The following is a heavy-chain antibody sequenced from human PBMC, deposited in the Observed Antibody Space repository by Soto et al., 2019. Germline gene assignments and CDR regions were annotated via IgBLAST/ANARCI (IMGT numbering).Heavy chain of an antibody. CDR3: ARRGLHKAAATFDY. D-gene: IGHD6-13*01. CDR2: ISAYNGNT. V-gene: IGHV1-18*01. Sequence: SVKAYVRASSYTFSSYGISWLRQAPGQGREWMGWISAYNGNTNYAQKLQGRVTMTTDTSTSTAYMELRSLRSDDTAVYYCARRGLHKAAATFDYWGQGTLVTVSS. J-gene: IGHJ4*02. CDR1: SYTFSSYG.